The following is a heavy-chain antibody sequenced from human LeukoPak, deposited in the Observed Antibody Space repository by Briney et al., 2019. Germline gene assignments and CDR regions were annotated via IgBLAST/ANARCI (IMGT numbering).Heavy chain of an antibody. D-gene: IGHD6-19*01. CDR3: ARAQWLALFDY. CDR2: ISSRSSCT. CDR1: GFTFSSYS. J-gene: IGHJ4*02. Sequence: GGSLRLSCAASGFTFSSYSMNWVRQAPGKGLEWVSSISSRSSCTYYADSVRGRFTISRDNAKDSLSLQMNSLRDEDTAVYYCARAQWLALFDYWGQGTLVTVSS. V-gene: IGHV3-21*04.